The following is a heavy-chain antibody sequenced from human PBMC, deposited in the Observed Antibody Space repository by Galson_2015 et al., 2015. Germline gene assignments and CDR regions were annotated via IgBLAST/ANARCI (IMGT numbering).Heavy chain of an antibody. CDR3: ARVSPRTGAFDI. J-gene: IGHJ3*02. CDR1: GDSVSSHSAA. Sequence: CAISGDSVSSHSAAWNWIRQSPSRGLEWLGRTYYRSKWYNDYAVSVKSRITINPDTSKNQFSLQLNSVTPEDTAVYYCARVSPRTGAFDIWGQGTMVTVSS. V-gene: IGHV6-1*01. D-gene: IGHD4-17*01. CDR2: TYYRSKWYN.